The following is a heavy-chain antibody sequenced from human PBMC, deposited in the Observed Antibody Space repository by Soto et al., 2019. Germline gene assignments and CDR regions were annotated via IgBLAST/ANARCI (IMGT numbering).Heavy chain of an antibody. CDR1: GGSISSGGYS. Sequence: QLQLQESGSGLVKPSQTLSLTCAVSGGSISSGGYSWSWIRQPPGKGLEWIGYIYHSGSTYYNPSLRSRVTISVDRSKEQFSLNLSSVTAADTAVYYCARALWEVGGAFDIWGQGTMVTVSS. D-gene: IGHD1-26*01. CDR2: IYHSGST. CDR3: ARALWEVGGAFDI. J-gene: IGHJ3*02. V-gene: IGHV4-30-2*01.